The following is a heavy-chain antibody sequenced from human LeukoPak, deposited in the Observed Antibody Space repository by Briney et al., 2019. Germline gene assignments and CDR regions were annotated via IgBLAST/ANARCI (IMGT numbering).Heavy chain of an antibody. Sequence: ASVKVSCKASGYTFTSYYMHWVRQAPGQGLEWMGIINPSGGSTSYAQKFQGRVTMTRNTSISTAYMELSSLRSEDTAVYYCARGSYSSLYYYYYGMDVWGQGTTVTVSS. CDR3: ARGSYSSLYYYYYGMDV. J-gene: IGHJ6*02. V-gene: IGHV1-46*01. CDR1: GYTFTSYY. D-gene: IGHD6-13*01. CDR2: INPSGGST.